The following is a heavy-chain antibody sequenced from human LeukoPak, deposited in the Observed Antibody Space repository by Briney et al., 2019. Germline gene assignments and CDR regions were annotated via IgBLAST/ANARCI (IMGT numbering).Heavy chain of an antibody. Sequence: PGGSLRLSCAACGFTFSCYWMTWVRQAPGKGLEWVANIKHNGDELNYVDSVEDRFTISRDNAKNSLYLHMTSLRAEDTAVCYCARKLRIFDSWGQGTLVTVSS. CDR1: GFTFSCYW. J-gene: IGHJ4*02. V-gene: IGHV3-7*01. CDR2: IKHNGDEL. D-gene: IGHD3-16*01. CDR3: ARKLRIFDS.